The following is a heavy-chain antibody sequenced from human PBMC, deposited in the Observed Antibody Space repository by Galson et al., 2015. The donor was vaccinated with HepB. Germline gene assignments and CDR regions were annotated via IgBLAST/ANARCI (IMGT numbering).Heavy chain of an antibody. CDR3: ARDEGDAMDV. J-gene: IGHJ6*02. Sequence: SLRLSCAASGFTFSNNNMHWVRQAPGEGLQWVAVIWFDGTNKFHGDSVKGRFTISRDNSNNTLFLQMSSLRAEDTAVYYCARDEGDAMDVWGQGTTVTVSS. CDR1: GFTFSNNN. CDR2: IWFDGTNK. V-gene: IGHV3-33*08.